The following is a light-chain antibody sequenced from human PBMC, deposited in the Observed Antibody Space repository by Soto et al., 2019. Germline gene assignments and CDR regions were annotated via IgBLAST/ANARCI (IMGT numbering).Light chain of an antibody. V-gene: IGKV1-9*01. CDR2: EES. J-gene: IGKJ4*01. Sequence: DIHLTQSPSSLSASVGDRVTITCRASQAITNNLAWYQQKPGNPPRLLIYEESTLHSGVPSRFSGPKIGTQFILTIDSLQPEDFATYYCQQVKSYPRTFGRGTKVAIK. CDR1: QAITNN. CDR3: QQVKSYPRT.